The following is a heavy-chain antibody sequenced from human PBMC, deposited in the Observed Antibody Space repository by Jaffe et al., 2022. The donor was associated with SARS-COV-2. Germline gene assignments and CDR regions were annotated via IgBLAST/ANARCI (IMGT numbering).Heavy chain of an antibody. CDR2: ISPGDSDT. V-gene: IGHV5-51*01. CDR3: ARQYCSSASCYPPSY. J-gene: IGHJ4*02. CDR1: GYSFTTYW. D-gene: IGHD2-2*01. Sequence: EVQLVQSGAEVKKPGESLKISCKASGYSFTTYWIGWVRQMPGKGLEWMGVISPGDSDTRYSPSFQGQVTISADKSISTAFLQWRSLKASDTAMYYCARQYCSSASCYPPSYWGQGTLVTVSS.